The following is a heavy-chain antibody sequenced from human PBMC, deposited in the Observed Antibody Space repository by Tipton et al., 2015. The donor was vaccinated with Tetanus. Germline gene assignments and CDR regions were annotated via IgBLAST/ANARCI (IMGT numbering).Heavy chain of an antibody. D-gene: IGHD3-10*01. V-gene: IGHV3-48*01. CDR3: ARAVRGRDVFDI. J-gene: IGHJ3*02. Sequence: SLRLSCAGSGFSFRDFGMNWVRQAPGKGLEWVSYISYSSTSIYYADSVKGRFVVSRDNAKNSLYVQMDSLRPEDTALYYCARAVRGRDVFDIWGQGTMVIVSS. CDR1: GFSFRDFG. CDR2: ISYSSTSI.